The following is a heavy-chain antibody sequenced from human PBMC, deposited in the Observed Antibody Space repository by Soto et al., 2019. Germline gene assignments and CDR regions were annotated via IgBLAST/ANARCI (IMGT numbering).Heavy chain of an antibody. Sequence: SETLSLTCTVSGGSISSGGYYWSWIRQHPGKGLEWIGYIYYSGSTYYNPSLKSRVTISVDTSKDQFSLKLSSVTAAYTAVYYCAREVTTGGFPFDYWGQGTLVTVSS. CDR2: IYYSGST. CDR1: GGSISSGGYY. CDR3: AREVTTGGFPFDY. J-gene: IGHJ4*02. V-gene: IGHV4-31*03. D-gene: IGHD4-4*01.